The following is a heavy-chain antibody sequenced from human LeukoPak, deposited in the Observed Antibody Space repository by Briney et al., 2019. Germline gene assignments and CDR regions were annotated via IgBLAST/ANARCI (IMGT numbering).Heavy chain of an antibody. CDR3: ARVGYSSSYYWGIDY. V-gene: IGHV4-34*01. Sequence: SETLSLTCAVYGGSFSGYYWSWIRQPPGKGLEWIVEINHSGSTNYNPSLKSRVTISVDTSKNQFSLKLSSVTAADTAVYYCARVGYSSSYYWGIDYWGQGNLVTVSS. CDR2: INHSGST. D-gene: IGHD6-6*01. J-gene: IGHJ4*02. CDR1: GGSFSGYY.